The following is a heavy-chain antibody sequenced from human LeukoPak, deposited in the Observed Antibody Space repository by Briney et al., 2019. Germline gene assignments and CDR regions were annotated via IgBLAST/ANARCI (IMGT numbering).Heavy chain of an antibody. Sequence: SETLSLTCTLSGDSISSYYWSWIRQPPGKGLEWIGYIYYSGSTNYNPPLKSRVTISVDTSKNQFSLNLNSVTAADTAVYYCARGTGDHYYYYHMDVWGKGTTVTVSS. CDR3: ARGTGDHYYYYHMDV. V-gene: IGHV4-59*01. CDR2: IYYSGST. CDR1: GDSISSYY. J-gene: IGHJ6*03. D-gene: IGHD3-16*01.